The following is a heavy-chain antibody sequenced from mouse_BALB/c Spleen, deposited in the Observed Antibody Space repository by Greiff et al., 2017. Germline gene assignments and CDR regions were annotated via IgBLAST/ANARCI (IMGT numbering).Heavy chain of an antibody. CDR1: GFTFSSYG. J-gene: IGHJ4*01. CDR2: INSNGGST. Sequence: EVKLMESGGGLVQPGGSLKLSCAASGFTFSSYGMSWVRQTPDKRLELVATINSNGGSTYYPDSVKGRFTISRDNAKNTLYLQMSSLKSEDTAMYYCARVSPAMDYWGQGTSVTVSS. V-gene: IGHV5-6-3*01. CDR3: ARVSPAMDY.